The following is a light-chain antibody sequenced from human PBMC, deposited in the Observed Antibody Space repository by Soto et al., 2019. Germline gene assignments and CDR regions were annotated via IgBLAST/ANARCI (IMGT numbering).Light chain of an antibody. CDR2: DAS. CDR3: QQRYSWPIT. V-gene: IGKV3-15*01. J-gene: IGKJ5*01. Sequence: EVVMTQSPATLSVSPGERATLSCRASESVSRNLAWYQQKPGQAPRLLIYDASTRATGIPDRFSGGGSGTDFTLTITSLEPEDFAVYYCQQRYSWPITFGQGTRLEIK. CDR1: ESVSRN.